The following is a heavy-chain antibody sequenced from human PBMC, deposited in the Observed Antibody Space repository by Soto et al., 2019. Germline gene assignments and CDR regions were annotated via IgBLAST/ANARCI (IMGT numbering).Heavy chain of an antibody. V-gene: IGHV3-74*01. D-gene: IGHD3-22*01. CDR3: AREIYDDYDSSGFDH. Sequence: EVQLVESGGGLVQPGGSQRLSCAASAFTFKNHWMHWVRQVPGKGPVWVSRINGDGSFTSYADAVKGRFTIARANAKNTLSLQMNSLRAEDTAVYYCAREIYDDYDSSGFDHWGQGTLVTVSS. CDR1: AFTFKNHW. CDR2: INGDGSFT. J-gene: IGHJ4*02.